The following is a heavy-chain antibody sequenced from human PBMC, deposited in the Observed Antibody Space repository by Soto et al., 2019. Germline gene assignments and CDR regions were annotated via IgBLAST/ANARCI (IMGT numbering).Heavy chain of an antibody. CDR1: GFTFNNYA. CDR2: IRDSGGRT. J-gene: IGHJ6*02. Sequence: EVQLLESGGGLVQPGGSLRLSCAVSGFTFNNYAMNWVPQAQGRGWGWVSSIRDSGGRTYYADSVKGRFTISRDNSKNTLYLQMNSLRAEDTAIYYCAKDALGDYFYYGMDVWGQGTTVTVSS. V-gene: IGHV3-23*01. CDR3: AKDALGDYFYYGMDV.